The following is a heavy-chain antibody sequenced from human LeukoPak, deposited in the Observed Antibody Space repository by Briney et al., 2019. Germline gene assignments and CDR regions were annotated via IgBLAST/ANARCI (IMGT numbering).Heavy chain of an antibody. Sequence: GGSLRLSCAASGFSFSSYSMNWVRQAPGKGLEWVSSISSSSSYIYYADSVKGRFTISRDNAKNTLYLQMNSLRAEDTAVYYCARDGSSGQFDFWGPGTLVTVSS. J-gene: IGHJ4*02. D-gene: IGHD6-19*01. CDR2: ISSSSSYI. CDR3: ARDGSSGQFDF. CDR1: GFSFSSYS. V-gene: IGHV3-21*01.